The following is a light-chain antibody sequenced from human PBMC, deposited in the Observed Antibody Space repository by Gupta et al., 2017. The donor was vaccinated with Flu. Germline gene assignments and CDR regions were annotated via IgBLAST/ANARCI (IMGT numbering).Light chain of an antibody. CDR1: QTVSNN. CDR3: QQYNNWPPGT. J-gene: IGKJ1*01. CDR2: GAS. Sequence: EIVMTPSPANLSVSPWERATLSCRASQTVSNNLAWYQQKPGQAPRLLIYGASTRATGIPARFSGSGSGTEFNLTISSLQVEDFAVYYCQQYNNWPPGTFGQGTKVEIK. V-gene: IGKV3-15*01.